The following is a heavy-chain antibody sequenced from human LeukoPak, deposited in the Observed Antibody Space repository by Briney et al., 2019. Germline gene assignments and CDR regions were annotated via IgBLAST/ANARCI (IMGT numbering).Heavy chain of an antibody. V-gene: IGHV4-59*01. J-gene: IGHJ6*02. CDR1: GGSISSYY. CDR2: IYYSGST. D-gene: IGHD3-10*01. Sequence: KPSETLSLTCTVSGGSISSYYWSWIRQPPGKGLEWIGYIYYSGSTNYNPSLKSRVTISVDTSKNQFSLKLSSVTAADTAVYYCARDRLLWFGEFSMDQSYYYYGMDVWGQGTTVTVSS. CDR3: ARDRLLWFGEFSMDQSYYYYGMDV.